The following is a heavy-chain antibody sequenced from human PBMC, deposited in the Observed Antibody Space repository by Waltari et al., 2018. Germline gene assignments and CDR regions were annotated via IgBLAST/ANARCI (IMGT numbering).Heavy chain of an antibody. J-gene: IGHJ4*02. Sequence: QVHLVQSGAEVKKPGSSVNVSCKASGGTFGNFDISWVRQAPGQRLELMGGIIPRLKLVSYVRNFQGRLTFTADESTSTAYMELSSLTPEDTAIYYCARVDSKTSLDNWGQGTQVIVSS. CDR1: GGTFGNFD. CDR3: ARVDSKTSLDN. V-gene: IGHV1-69*10. CDR2: IIPRLKLV. D-gene: IGHD4-4*01.